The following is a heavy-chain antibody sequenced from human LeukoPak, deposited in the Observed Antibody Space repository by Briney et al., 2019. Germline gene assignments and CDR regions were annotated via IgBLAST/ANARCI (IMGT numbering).Heavy chain of an antibody. CDR2: IYYSGST. D-gene: IGHD7-27*01. CDR3: ARDLGY. Sequence: SETLSLTCTVSGGSIIGYYWSWIRQPPGKGLEWIGYIYYSGSTYYNPSLKSRVTISVDTSKNQFSLKLSSVTAADTAVYYCARDLGYWGQGTLVTVSS. V-gene: IGHV4-59*12. CDR1: GGSIIGYY. J-gene: IGHJ4*02.